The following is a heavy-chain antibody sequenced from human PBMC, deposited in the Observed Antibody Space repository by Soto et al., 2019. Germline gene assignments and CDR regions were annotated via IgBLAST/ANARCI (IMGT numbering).Heavy chain of an antibody. Sequence: EVQVVESGGGLVQPGGSLRLSCEGSGFTLSTYNMAWVGQAPGKGREWVSYITNTGGTIYYADSVRGRFTISRDNAKNTLFLQMNSLRDDDTAVYYCARDGNRGFDMDVWGQGTTVTVSS. V-gene: IGHV3-48*02. J-gene: IGHJ6*02. CDR3: ARDGNRGFDMDV. CDR1: GFTLSTYN. CDR2: ITNTGGTI.